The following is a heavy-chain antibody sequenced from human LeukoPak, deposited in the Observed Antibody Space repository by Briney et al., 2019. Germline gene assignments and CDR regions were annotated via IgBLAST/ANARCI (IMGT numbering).Heavy chain of an antibody. Sequence: GGSLRLSCTASGFTFGDYAMSLVRQAPGKGLEWVGFIRSKAYGGTTEYAASVKGRFTISRDDSKSIAYLQMNSLKTEDTAVYYCTRGSSELDYWGQGTLVTVSS. V-gene: IGHV3-49*04. CDR1: GFTFGDYA. CDR3: TRGSSELDY. J-gene: IGHJ4*02. CDR2: IRSKAYGGTT.